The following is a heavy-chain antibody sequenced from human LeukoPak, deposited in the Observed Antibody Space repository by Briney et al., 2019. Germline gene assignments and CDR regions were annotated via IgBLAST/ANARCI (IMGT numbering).Heavy chain of an antibody. Sequence: ASVKVSCKASGYTFTGYNMHWVRQTPGQGLEWMGWINPNSGGTNYAQKFQGRVTMTRDTSISTAYMELSRLRSDDTAVYYCARTGGVVPANSFDYWGQGTLVTVSS. J-gene: IGHJ4*02. D-gene: IGHD2-2*01. CDR2: INPNSGGT. V-gene: IGHV1-2*02. CDR3: ARTGGVVPANSFDY. CDR1: GYTFTGYN.